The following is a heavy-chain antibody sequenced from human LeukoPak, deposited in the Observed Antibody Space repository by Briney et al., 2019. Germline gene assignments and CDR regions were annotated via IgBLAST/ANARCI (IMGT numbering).Heavy chain of an antibody. CDR3: ARDYPNSSGRGAFDY. CDR2: ISAYNGNT. CDR1: GYTFTGYY. D-gene: IGHD6-19*01. Sequence: EASVKVSCKASGYTFTGYYMHWVRQAPGQGLEWMGWISAYNGNTNYAQKLQGRVTMTTDTSTSTAYMELRSLRSDDTAVYYCARDYPNSSGRGAFDYWGQGTLVTVSS. V-gene: IGHV1-18*04. J-gene: IGHJ4*02.